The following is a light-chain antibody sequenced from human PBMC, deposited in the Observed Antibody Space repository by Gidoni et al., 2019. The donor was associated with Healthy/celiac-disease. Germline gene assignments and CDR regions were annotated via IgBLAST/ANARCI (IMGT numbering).Light chain of an antibody. Sequence: DIQMIQSPSSLSASVGDRVTITCRASQGIRNELGWYQQKPGKAPTRLIYAASSLQSGVPSRFSGSGSGTEFTLTISSLQPEDFATYYCLQHNSYPLTFGQXTKVEIK. CDR1: QGIRNE. CDR3: LQHNSYPLT. J-gene: IGKJ1*01. CDR2: AAS. V-gene: IGKV1-17*01.